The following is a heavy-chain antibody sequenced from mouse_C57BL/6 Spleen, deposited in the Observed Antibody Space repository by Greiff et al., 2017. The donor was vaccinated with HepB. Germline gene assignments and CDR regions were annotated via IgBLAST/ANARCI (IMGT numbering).Heavy chain of an antibody. CDR3: GRGAYDYDGLRAMDY. CDR1: GYAFSSSW. CDR2: IYPGDGDT. J-gene: IGHJ4*01. D-gene: IGHD2-4*01. V-gene: IGHV1-82*01. Sequence: QVHVKQSGPELVKPGASVKISCKASGYAFSSSWMNWVKQRPGKGLEWIGRIYPGDGDTNYNGKFKGKATLTADKSSSTAYMQLNSLTSEDSAVYYWGRGAYDYDGLRAMDYWGQGTSVTVSS.